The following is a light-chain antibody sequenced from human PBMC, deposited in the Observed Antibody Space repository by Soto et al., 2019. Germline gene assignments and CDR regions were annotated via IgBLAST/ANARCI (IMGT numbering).Light chain of an antibody. J-gene: IGKJ4*01. V-gene: IGKV3-20*01. Sequence: EIVLTQSPGTLSLSPGERVTLSCRASQSVSSTYLAWYQQKLGQAPRLLIYGASRRATGIPDGFSGSGSGTDFTLTIGRLEPEDFAVYYCQHYGTSLTFGGGTTVEI. CDR1: QSVSSTY. CDR3: QHYGTSLT. CDR2: GAS.